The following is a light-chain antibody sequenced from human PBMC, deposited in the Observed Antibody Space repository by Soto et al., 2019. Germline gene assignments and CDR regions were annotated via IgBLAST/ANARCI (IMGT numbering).Light chain of an antibody. J-gene: IGKJ1*01. CDR2: WAS. CDR3: QQYYSTPT. Sequence: VMTQSPDSLAVSLGERATINCKASQSVLYSSNNKNYLAWYQQKPGQPPKLLIYWASTRESGVPDRFSGSGSGTDFTLTISSLQAEDVAVYYCQQYYSTPTFGQGTKVDIK. V-gene: IGKV4-1*01. CDR1: QSVLYSSNNKNY.